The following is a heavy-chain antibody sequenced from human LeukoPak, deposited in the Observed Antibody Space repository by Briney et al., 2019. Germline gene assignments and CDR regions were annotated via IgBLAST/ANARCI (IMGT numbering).Heavy chain of an antibody. CDR3: ARDMDYYDSSGYLIGAFDI. J-gene: IGHJ3*02. Sequence: ASVKVSCKASGYTFTGYYMHWVRQAPGQGLEWMGWINPNSGGTNYAQKFQGRVTMTRDTSISTAYMELSRLRSDDTAVYYCARDMDYYDSSGYLIGAFDIWGQGTMVTVSS. D-gene: IGHD3-22*01. CDR1: GYTFTGYY. CDR2: INPNSGGT. V-gene: IGHV1-2*02.